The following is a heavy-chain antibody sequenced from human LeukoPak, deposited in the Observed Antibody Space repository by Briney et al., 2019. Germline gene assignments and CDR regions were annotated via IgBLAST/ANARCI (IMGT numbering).Heavy chain of an antibody. V-gene: IGHV1-69*05. J-gene: IGHJ5*02. D-gene: IGHD3-10*01. CDR2: IIPIFGTA. Sequence: SVKVSCKASGGTFSSYAISWVRQAPGQGREWMGRIIPIFGTANYAQKFQGRVTITTDESTSTAYMELSSLRSEDTAVYYCAATLYGSGSSYNWFDPWGQGTLVTVSS. CDR3: AATLYGSGSSYNWFDP. CDR1: GGTFSSYA.